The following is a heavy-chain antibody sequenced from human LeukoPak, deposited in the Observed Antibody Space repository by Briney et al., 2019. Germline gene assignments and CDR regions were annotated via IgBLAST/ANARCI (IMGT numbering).Heavy chain of an antibody. Sequence: ASVKVSCKASGGTFSTYAITWVRQAPGQGLEWMGGIIPIFGTANYSQKFQGRVTISADESTSTAYMDLSSLTSEDTAVYYCARDRCTITSCHYRSLHCFDPWGQGTLVTVSS. J-gene: IGHJ5*02. D-gene: IGHD2-2*01. V-gene: IGHV1-69*01. CDR1: GGTFSTYA. CDR2: IIPIFGTA. CDR3: ARDRCTITSCHYRSLHCFDP.